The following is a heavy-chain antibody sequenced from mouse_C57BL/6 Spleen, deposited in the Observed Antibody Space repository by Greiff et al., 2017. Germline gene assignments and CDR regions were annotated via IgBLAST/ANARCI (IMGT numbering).Heavy chain of an antibody. J-gene: IGHJ4*01. CDR2: ISYDGSN. V-gene: IGHV3-6*01. D-gene: IGHD1-1*01. Sequence: EVKLMESGPGLVKPSQSLSLTCSVTGYSITSGYYWNWIRQFPGNKLEWMGYISYDGSNNYNPSLKNRISITRDTSKNQFFLKLNSVTTEDTATYYCAREGTTVVATGAMDYWGQGTSVTVSS. CDR1: GYSITSGYY. CDR3: AREGTTVVATGAMDY.